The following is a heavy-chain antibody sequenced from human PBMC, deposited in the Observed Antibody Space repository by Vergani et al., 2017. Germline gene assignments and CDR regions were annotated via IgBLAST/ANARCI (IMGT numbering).Heavy chain of an antibody. J-gene: IGHJ5*02. CDR3: ARVDA. CDR1: GFSFPGYA. Sequence: EVQLLESGGGLVQPGGSLRLSCEASGFSFPGYAMTWVRQAPGKGLEWVSSISSSSSYIYYADSVKGRFTISRDNAKNSLYLQMNSLRAEDTAVYYCARVDAWGQGTLVTVSS. CDR2: ISSSSSYI. V-gene: IGHV3-21*01.